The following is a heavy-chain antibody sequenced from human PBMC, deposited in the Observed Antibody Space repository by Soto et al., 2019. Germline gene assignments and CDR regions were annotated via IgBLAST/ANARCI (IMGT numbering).Heavy chain of an antibody. V-gene: IGHV1-18*01. CDR3: AREGPRLYDFWSGYSNEYYYYYMDV. CDR2: ISAYNGNT. CDR1: GYTFTSYG. J-gene: IGHJ6*03. Sequence: ASVKVSCKASGYTFTSYGISWVRQAPGQGLEWMGWISAYNGNTNYAQKLQGRVTMTTDTSTSTAYMELRSLRSDDTAVYYCAREGPRLYDFWSGYSNEYYYYYMDVWGKGTTVTVSS. D-gene: IGHD3-3*01.